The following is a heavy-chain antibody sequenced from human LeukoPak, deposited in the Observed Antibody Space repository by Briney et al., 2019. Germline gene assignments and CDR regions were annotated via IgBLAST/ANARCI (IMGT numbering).Heavy chain of an antibody. CDR3: ATYSGTYRDH. V-gene: IGHV3-21*01. J-gene: IGHJ4*02. CDR2: ITSGGYI. D-gene: IGHD1-26*01. Sequence: GSLRLSCVSSGSTFRNYNLNWVRQAPGKGLEWVSSITSGGYIFSADSVKGRFTISRDNTKNSLYLQMSSLRAEDTAVYYCATYSGTYRDHWGQGTLVTVSS. CDR1: GSTFRNYN.